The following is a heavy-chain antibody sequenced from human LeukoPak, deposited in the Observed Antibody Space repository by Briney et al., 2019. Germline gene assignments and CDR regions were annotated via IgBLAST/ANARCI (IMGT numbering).Heavy chain of an antibody. CDR1: GYTFTSYD. D-gene: IGHD3-10*01. CDR2: MNPNSGNT. V-gene: IGHV1-8*01. Sequence: ASVKVSCKASGYTFTSYDINWVRQATGQGLEWMGWMNPNSGNTGYAQKFQGRVTMTRNTSISTAYMELSSLRSEDTALYYCATRLMMVRGVNYWFDPWGQGTLVTVSS. CDR3: ATRLMMVRGVNYWFDP. J-gene: IGHJ5*02.